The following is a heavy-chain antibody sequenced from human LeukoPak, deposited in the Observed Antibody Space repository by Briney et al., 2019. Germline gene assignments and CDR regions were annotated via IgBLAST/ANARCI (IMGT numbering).Heavy chain of an antibody. CDR3: AKGPTWPPWD. V-gene: IGHV3-23*01. CDR1: GFTFSNYA. J-gene: IGHJ4*02. Sequence: GGSLRLSCAASGFTFSNYAMSWVRQAPGKGLEWVSAISDSGGNTYYAASVKGRFTISRDNSKNTVHLQMNSLRAEDTAVYYCAKGPTWPPWDWGQGTLVTASS. CDR2: ISDSGGNT. D-gene: IGHD7-27*01.